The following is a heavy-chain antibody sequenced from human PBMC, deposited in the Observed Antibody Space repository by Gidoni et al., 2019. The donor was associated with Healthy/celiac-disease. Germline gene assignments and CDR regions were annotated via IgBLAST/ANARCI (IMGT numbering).Heavy chain of an antibody. Sequence: QVQLVQSGAEVKKPGSSVKLSCKASGGTFSSYAISWVRQAPGHGLEWMGGILPIFGTANYAQKFQGRVTITADESTSTAYMELSSLRSEDTAVYYCARDWGYCSGGSCYLTYWGQGTLVTVSS. CDR1: GGTFSSYA. V-gene: IGHV1-69*01. CDR2: ILPIFGTA. D-gene: IGHD2-15*01. CDR3: ARDWGYCSGGSCYLTY. J-gene: IGHJ4*02.